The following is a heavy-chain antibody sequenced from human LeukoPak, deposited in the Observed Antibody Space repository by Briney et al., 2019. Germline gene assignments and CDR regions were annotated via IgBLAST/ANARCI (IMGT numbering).Heavy chain of an antibody. Sequence: SETLSLTCTVSGYSISSDYYWGWIRQPPGKGLERIGSIYHSGSTYYNPSLKSRVTISVDTSKNQFSLKLSSVTAADTAVYYRARASMRRRDGYNRHYEIDYWGQGTLVTVSS. CDR3: ARASMRRRDGYNRHYEIDY. J-gene: IGHJ4*02. V-gene: IGHV4-38-2*02. D-gene: IGHD5-24*01. CDR2: IYHSGST. CDR1: GYSISSDYY.